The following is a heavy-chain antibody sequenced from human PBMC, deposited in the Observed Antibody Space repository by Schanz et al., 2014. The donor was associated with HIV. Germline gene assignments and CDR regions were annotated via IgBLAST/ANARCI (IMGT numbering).Heavy chain of an antibody. Sequence: EVQLLESGGGLVQPGGSLRLSCAASGFTFSNYAMIWVRQAPGKGLEWVSGISWSSGSIDYADSVKGRFTISRDNAKNRLYLQMNSLRAEDTAVYYCARGLPTPAAFDIWGQGTMVTVSS. J-gene: IGHJ3*02. V-gene: IGHV3-23*01. CDR1: GFTFSNYA. CDR3: ARGLPTPAAFDI. CDR2: ISWSSGSI. D-gene: IGHD3-16*01.